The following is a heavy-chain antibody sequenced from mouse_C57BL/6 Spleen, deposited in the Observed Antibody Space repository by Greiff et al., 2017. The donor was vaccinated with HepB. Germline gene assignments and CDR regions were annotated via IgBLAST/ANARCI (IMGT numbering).Heavy chain of an antibody. D-gene: IGHD4-1*01. CDR3: AKTLNWDVYYFDY. V-gene: IGHV2-5*01. J-gene: IGHJ2*01. Sequence: VKVVESGPGLVQPSQSLSITCTVPGFSLTSYGVHWVRQSPGKGLEWLGVIWRGGSTDYNAAFMSRLSITKDNSKSQVFFKMNSLQADDTAIYYCAKTLNWDVYYFDYWGQGTTLTVSS. CDR1: GFSLTSYG. CDR2: IWRGGST.